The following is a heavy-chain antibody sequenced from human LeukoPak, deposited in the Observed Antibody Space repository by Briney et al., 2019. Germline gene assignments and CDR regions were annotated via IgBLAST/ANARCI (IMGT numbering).Heavy chain of an antibody. CDR3: ARVSGSNDALDI. CDR2: ISDDGSNK. J-gene: IGHJ3*02. Sequence: GGSLRLSCAASGFTFSSYALHWVRQAPGKGLEWVAVISDDGSNKYYADSVKGRFAISRDNSKNTLYLQMNSLRAEDTAVYYCARVSGSNDALDIWGQGTMVTVSS. V-gene: IGHV3-30*09. D-gene: IGHD1-26*01. CDR1: GFTFSSYA.